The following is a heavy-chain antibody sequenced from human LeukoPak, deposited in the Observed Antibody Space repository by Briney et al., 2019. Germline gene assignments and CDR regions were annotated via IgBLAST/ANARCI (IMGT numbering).Heavy chain of an antibody. CDR2: ISGSGGST. CDR3: AKSRKADYDFWSGYYRPFDY. V-gene: IGHV3-23*01. J-gene: IGHJ4*02. Sequence: GGSLRLSCAASGFTFSSYAMSWVRQAPGKGLEWVSAISGSGGSTYYADSVKGRFTISRDNSKNTLYLQMNSLRAEDTAVYYCAKSRKADYDFWSGYYRPFDYWGQGTLVTVSS. CDR1: GFTFSSYA. D-gene: IGHD3-3*01.